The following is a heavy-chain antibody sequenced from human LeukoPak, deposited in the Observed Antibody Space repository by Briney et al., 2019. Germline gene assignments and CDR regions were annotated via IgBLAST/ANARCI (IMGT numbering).Heavy chain of an antibody. V-gene: IGHV4-61*02. CDR1: GGSISSGSYY. Sequence: ASQTLSLTCTVSGGSISSGSYYWSRIRQPAGKGLEWIGSIFHSGSTYYNPSLKSRVTMSVDTSKNQFSLKLTTVTAADTAVYYCARDRPSWSGDKSIHYWGQGTLVTVSS. CDR3: ARDRPSWSGDKSIHY. CDR2: IFHSGST. D-gene: IGHD3-10*01. J-gene: IGHJ4*02.